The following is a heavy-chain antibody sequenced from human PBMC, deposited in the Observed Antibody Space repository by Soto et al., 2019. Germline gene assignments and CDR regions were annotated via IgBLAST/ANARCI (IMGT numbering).Heavy chain of an antibody. CDR1: GYTFTSYG. D-gene: IGHD3-22*01. V-gene: IGHV1-18*04. CDR2: ISAYNGNT. CDR3: ARTRNYYDSSGGAFDI. J-gene: IGHJ3*02. Sequence: QVQLVQSGAEVKKPGASVKVSCKASGYTFTSYGISWVRQAPGQGLEWMGWISAYNGNTNYAQKLQGRVTMTTDTSTSTAYMELKSLRSDDTAVYYCARTRNYYDSSGGAFDIWGQGTMVTVSS.